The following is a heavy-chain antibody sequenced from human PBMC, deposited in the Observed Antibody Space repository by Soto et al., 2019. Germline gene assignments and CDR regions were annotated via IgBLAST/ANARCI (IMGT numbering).Heavy chain of an antibody. CDR3: TRGPSGDKVYY. J-gene: IGHJ4*02. CDR2: IYNGGST. Sequence: QVQLQESGPGLVKPSQTLSLTCTVSVGSISSVNYCWRWIRQRPDKGLEWIGHIYNGGSTYNNASLKDPVPLSIDTSNSQLSLQLISVSAADKAVYYCTRGPSGDKVYYWGQGTMVTASS. D-gene: IGHD7-27*01. V-gene: IGHV4-30-4*01. CDR1: VGSISSVNYC.